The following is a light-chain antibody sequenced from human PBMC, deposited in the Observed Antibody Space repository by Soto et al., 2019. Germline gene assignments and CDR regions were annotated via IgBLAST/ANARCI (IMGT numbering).Light chain of an antibody. CDR2: SAS. CDR3: QQLSRYPLT. J-gene: IGKJ4*01. V-gene: IGKV1-9*01. CDR1: QALSNY. Sequence: DIHVTQYPSVLSASVGDTVTITCRASQALSNYLAWYQQKPGKAPDLLIYSASTLPSGVPSRFSGSGSETDFSLTIRALQPEDFATYYCQQLSRYPLTFGGGTKVDI.